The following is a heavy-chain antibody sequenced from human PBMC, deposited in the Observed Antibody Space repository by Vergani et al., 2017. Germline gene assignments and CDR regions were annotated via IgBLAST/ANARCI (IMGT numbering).Heavy chain of an antibody. CDR3: AKDAGYSYGIEVDY. J-gene: IGHJ4*02. Sequence: EVQLLESGGDLVQPGGSLRLSCAASGFTFRSYAMSWVRQAPGKGLEWGSSISGSGGSTYYADSVKGRFTFSRDNSKNMLYLQMNSLRADDTAVYYCAKDAGYSYGIEVDYWGQGTLVTVSS. D-gene: IGHD5-18*01. V-gene: IGHV3-23*01. CDR1: GFTFRSYA. CDR2: ISGSGGST.